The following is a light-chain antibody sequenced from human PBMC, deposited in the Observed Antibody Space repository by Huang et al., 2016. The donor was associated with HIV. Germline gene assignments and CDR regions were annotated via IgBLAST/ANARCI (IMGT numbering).Light chain of an antibody. CDR1: QSVGNY. CDR2: DTS. J-gene: IGKJ4*01. CDR3: QQRSSGVT. Sequence: IVLTQSPATLSWYPGERVTLSCRASQSVGNYIAWYQQHPGQSPQLLIYDTSNRATGTPLRFSGSGSGTDFTLTISSLESEDFAVYYCQQRSSGVTFGGGTKVQVK. V-gene: IGKV3-11*01.